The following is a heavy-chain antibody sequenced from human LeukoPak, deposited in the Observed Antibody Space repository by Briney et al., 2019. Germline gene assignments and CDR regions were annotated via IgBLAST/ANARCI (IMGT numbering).Heavy chain of an antibody. CDR3: ASLPGALNTVTTDY. CDR2: IIPILGIA. V-gene: IGHV1-69*04. J-gene: IGHJ4*02. Sequence: SVKVSCKASGGTFSSYAISWVRQAPGQGLEWMGRIIPILGIANYAQKFQGRVTITADKSTSTAYMELSSLRSEDTAVYYCASLPGALNTVTTDYWGQGTLVTVSS. D-gene: IGHD4-11*01. CDR1: GGTFSSYA.